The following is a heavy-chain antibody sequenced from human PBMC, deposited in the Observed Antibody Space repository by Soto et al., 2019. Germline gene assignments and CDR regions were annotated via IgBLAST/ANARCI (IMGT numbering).Heavy chain of an antibody. J-gene: IGHJ4*02. D-gene: IGHD1-26*01. CDR3: ASGGSGNYFNYFDY. CDR2: VNSDESST. V-gene: IGHV3-74*01. Sequence: EVQLVESGGGLVQPGGSLILSCAASGFTFTTYWMHWVRQVPGQGLVWVSHVNSDESSTNYAASVKGRFTISRDNAKNTLYLQMSSLRAEDSAVYYCASGGSGNYFNYFDYWGQGTLITVSS. CDR1: GFTFTTYW.